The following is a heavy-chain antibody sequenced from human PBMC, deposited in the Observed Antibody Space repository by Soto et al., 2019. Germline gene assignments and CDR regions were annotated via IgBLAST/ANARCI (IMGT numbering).Heavy chain of an antibody. CDR2: ISAYNGNT. CDR3: ARESIVVVPASDDYSYGMAV. Sequence: ASVKVSCKASGYTFTSYGISWVRQAPGQGLEWMGWISAYNGNTNYAQKLQGRVTMTTDTSTSTAYMELRSLRSDDTAVYYCARESIVVVPASDDYSYGMAVRGQGTTVTVSS. CDR1: GYTFTSYG. D-gene: IGHD2-2*01. V-gene: IGHV1-18*01. J-gene: IGHJ6*02.